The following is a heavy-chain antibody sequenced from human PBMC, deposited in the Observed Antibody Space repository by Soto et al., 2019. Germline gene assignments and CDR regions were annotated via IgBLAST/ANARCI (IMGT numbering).Heavy chain of an antibody. V-gene: IGHV4-39*01. CDR2: VYYRGRS. CDR3: VSQRTSVLTQSYFDY. D-gene: IGHD2-8*01. Sequence: SETLSLTCTVSGGSVSNSSYYWGWIRQSPGKGLVWIGSVYYRGRSYSKSSVKSRVTISVDTYKNQFSLNLNSVTASDTAVYFCVSQRTSVLTQSYFDYWGPGALVTVSS. CDR1: GGSVSNSSYY. J-gene: IGHJ4*02.